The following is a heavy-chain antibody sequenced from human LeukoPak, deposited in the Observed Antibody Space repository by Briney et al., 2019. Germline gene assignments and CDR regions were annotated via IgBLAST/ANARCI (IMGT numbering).Heavy chain of an antibody. Sequence: SETLSLTCTVSGGSISSSSYYWGWIRQPPGKGLEWIGSIYYSGSTYYNPSLKSRVTISVDTSKNQFSLKLSSVTAADTAVYYCAREGERGYSQGHWGQGTLVTVSS. CDR3: AREGERGYSQGH. V-gene: IGHV4-39*07. CDR1: GGSISSSSYY. J-gene: IGHJ4*02. D-gene: IGHD5-12*01. CDR2: IYYSGST.